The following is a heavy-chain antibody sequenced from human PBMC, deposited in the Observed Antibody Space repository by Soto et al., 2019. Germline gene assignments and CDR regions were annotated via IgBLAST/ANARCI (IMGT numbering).Heavy chain of an antibody. Sequence: EVQLLESGGGLIQPGGSLTLSCAASGFSFSCCAMSWVRQAPGRGLEWVSGVGHDGATTHYADSVKGRFTISKDNSKSTVYLQMNSLRAEDTAVDYCAKDLHYWSAMDVWGQGTTVTVSS. V-gene: IGHV3-23*01. CDR1: GFSFSCCA. J-gene: IGHJ6*02. D-gene: IGHD3-3*02. CDR2: VGHDGATT. CDR3: AKDLHYWSAMDV.